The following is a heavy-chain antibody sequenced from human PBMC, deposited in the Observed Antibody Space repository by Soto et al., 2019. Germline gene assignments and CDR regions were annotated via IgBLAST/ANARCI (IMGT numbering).Heavy chain of an antibody. Sequence: GASVKVSCKASGYTFTSYGISWVRQAPGQGLEWMGWISAYNGNTNYAQKLQGRVTMTTDTSTSTAYMELRSLRSDDTAVYYCARDLGKGMHIAARPVGSFDYWGQGTLVTVSS. CDR1: GYTFTSYG. V-gene: IGHV1-18*01. J-gene: IGHJ4*02. CDR3: ARDLGKGMHIAARPVGSFDY. CDR2: ISAYNGNT. D-gene: IGHD6-6*01.